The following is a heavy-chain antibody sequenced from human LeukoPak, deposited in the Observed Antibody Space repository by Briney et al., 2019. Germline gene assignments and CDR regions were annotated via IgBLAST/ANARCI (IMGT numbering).Heavy chain of an antibody. J-gene: IGHJ4*02. Sequence: PGGSLRLSCAASGFTFSSYEMNWVRQAPGKGLEWVSYISSSGSTIHYADSVKGRFTISRDNSKNTVYLQMNSLRDEDTAVYYCAQDGAWLRFDYWGQGTLVTVSS. CDR3: AQDGAWLRFDY. V-gene: IGHV3-48*03. CDR2: ISSSGSTI. D-gene: IGHD3-22*01. CDR1: GFTFSSYE.